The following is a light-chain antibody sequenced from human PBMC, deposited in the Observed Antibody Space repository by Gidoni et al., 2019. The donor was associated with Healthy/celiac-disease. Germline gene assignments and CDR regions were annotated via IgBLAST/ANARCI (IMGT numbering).Light chain of an antibody. CDR3: SSYTSSSIFYV. J-gene: IGLJ1*01. CDR1: SSDVGGYNY. CDR2: DVS. V-gene: IGLV2-14*03. Sequence: QSALTQPASVSGSSGQSITISCTGTSSDVGGYNYVSWYQQHPGKAPKLMIYDVSNRPSGVSNRFSGSKSGNTASLTISGLQAEDEADYYCSSYTSSSIFYVFGTGTKVT.